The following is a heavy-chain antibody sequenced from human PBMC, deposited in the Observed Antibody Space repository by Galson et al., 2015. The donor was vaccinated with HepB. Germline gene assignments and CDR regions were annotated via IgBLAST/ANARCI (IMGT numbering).Heavy chain of an antibody. CDR1: GFTFSSYW. Sequence: SLRLSCAASGFTFSSYWMSWVRQAPGKGLEWVANIKQDGSEKYYVDSVKGRFTISRDNAKNSLYLQMNSLRAEDTAVYYCASEWPMGSSFFDYWGQGTLVTVSS. D-gene: IGHD6-13*01. CDR2: IKQDGSEK. J-gene: IGHJ4*02. V-gene: IGHV3-7*03. CDR3: ASEWPMGSSFFDY.